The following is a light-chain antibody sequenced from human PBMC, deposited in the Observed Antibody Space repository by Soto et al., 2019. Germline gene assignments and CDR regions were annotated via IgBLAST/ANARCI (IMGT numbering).Light chain of an antibody. CDR3: CSFSATSHVV. V-gene: IGLV2-11*01. CDR2: EVT. J-gene: IGLJ2*01. Sequence: QSVLTQPRSVSGSPGQSVTISCTGTSRDVGAYNHVSWYQQHPGKAPKLVIYEVTERPSGVPDRFSGSKSGSTASLTISGLQTDDEGDFYCCSFSATSHVVFGGGTKLTVL. CDR1: SRDVGAYNH.